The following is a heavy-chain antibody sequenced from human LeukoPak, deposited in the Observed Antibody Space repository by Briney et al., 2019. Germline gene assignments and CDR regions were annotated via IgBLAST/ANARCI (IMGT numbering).Heavy chain of an antibody. J-gene: IGHJ4*02. CDR3: ASETGIAVAVSGDY. CDR1: GFTFSSYS. CDR2: ISSSSSYI. Sequence: PGGSLRLSCAASGFTFSSYSMNWVRQAPGKGLEWVSSISSSSSYIYYADSVKGRFTISRDNAKNSLYLQMNSLRAEDTAVYYCASETGIAVAVSGDYWGQGTLVTVSS. D-gene: IGHD6-19*01. V-gene: IGHV3-21*01.